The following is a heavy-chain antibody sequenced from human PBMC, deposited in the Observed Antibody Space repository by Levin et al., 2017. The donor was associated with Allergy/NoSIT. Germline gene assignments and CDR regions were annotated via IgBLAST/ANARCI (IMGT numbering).Heavy chain of an antibody. CDR2: IYYSGST. Sequence: PSETLSLTCTVSGGSISSGDYYWSWIRQPPGKGLEWIGYIYYSGSTYYNPSLKSRVTISVDTSKNQFSLKLSSVTAADTAVYYCARYFLWFGELSPDAFDIWGQGTMVTVSS. D-gene: IGHD3-10*01. V-gene: IGHV4-30-4*01. J-gene: IGHJ3*02. CDR3: ARYFLWFGELSPDAFDI. CDR1: GGSISSGDYY.